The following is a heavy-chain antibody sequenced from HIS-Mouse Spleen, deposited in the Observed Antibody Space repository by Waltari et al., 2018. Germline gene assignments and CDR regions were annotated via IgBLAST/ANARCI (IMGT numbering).Heavy chain of an antibody. J-gene: IGHJ3*02. CDR3: ARVDGGDMGGDAFDI. CDR1: GFTFSSYL. CDR2: INSDGSST. Sequence: EVQLVESGGGLVQPGGSLRLSCAASGFTFSSYLMHWVRQAPGKGLVWVSRINSDGSSTSYADSVKGRFTISRDNAKNTLYLQMNSLRAEDTAVYYCARVDGGDMGGDAFDIWGQGTMVTVSS. V-gene: IGHV3-74*01. D-gene: IGHD2-21*01.